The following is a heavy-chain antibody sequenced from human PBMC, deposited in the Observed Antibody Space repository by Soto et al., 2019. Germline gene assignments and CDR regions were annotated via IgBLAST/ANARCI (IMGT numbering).Heavy chain of an antibody. J-gene: IGHJ4*02. D-gene: IGHD6-13*01. CDR2: ISAYNGNT. CDR1: GYTFTSYG. CDR3: ARDAAAGLNDY. Sequence: QVQLVQSGAEVKKPGASVKVSCKASGYTFTSYGISWVRQAPGQGLEWMGWISAYNGNTKYAQKFQGRVTMTTDTSTSTAYLEVRRLRSDDTAVYYCARDAAAGLNDYWGQGTLVTVSS. V-gene: IGHV1-18*01.